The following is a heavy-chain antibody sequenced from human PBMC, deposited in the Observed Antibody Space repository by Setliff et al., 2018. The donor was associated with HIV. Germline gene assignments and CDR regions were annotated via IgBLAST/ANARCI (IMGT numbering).Heavy chain of an antibody. CDR2: INPSSGAT. Sequence: ASVKVSCKASGYTFTGYYVHWVRQVPGQGLEWMGWINPSSGATNFAQNFQGRVTMTRDTSITTVYLELIRLRSDDTAVYYCAREVHDHTNRLYYYYYIVVLAKGTPVTVSS. J-gene: IGHJ6*03. V-gene: IGHV1-2*02. D-gene: IGHD2-8*01. CDR1: GYTFTGYY. CDR3: AREVHDHTNRLYYYYYIVV.